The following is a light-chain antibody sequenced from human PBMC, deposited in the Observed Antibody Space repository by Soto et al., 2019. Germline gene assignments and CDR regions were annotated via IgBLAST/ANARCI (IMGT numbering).Light chain of an antibody. CDR3: SSYTSGSTLV. Sequence: QSALTQPASVSGSPGQSITISCTGTSSDVGGYNYVSWYQQHPGKAPKLMIYEVSNRPSGVSNRFSGSKSGYTASLIISGLQAEDEADYYCSSYTSGSTLVFGGGTKLTVL. J-gene: IGLJ2*01. CDR2: EVS. CDR1: SSDVGGYNY. V-gene: IGLV2-14*01.